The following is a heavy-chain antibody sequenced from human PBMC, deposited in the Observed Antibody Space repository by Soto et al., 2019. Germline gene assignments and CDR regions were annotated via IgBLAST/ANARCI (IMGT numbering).Heavy chain of an antibody. V-gene: IGHV6-1*01. J-gene: IGHJ4*02. CDR2: TYYRSRWYH. Sequence: PSQTLSLTCAISGDSISSNSAAWNWIRQSPSRGFEWLGRTYYRSRWYHDYAVSVKSRIIINPDTSKNQVSLQLNSVTPDDTAVYYCASYRYDYGGQGTVVTVSS. CDR1: GDSISSNSAA. D-gene: IGHD4-4*01. CDR3: ASYRYDY.